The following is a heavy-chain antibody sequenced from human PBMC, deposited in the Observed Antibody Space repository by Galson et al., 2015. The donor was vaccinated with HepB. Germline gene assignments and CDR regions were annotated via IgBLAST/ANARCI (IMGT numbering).Heavy chain of an antibody. D-gene: IGHD4-17*01. CDR1: GFSFSEYG. V-gene: IGHV3-30*18. J-gene: IGHJ6*03. CDR2: ISYDGSNT. Sequence: SLRLSCAASGFSFSEYGMHWVRQASGKGLESVAVISYDGSNTYYGDSVKGRFTISRDNSKNTLYLQMNSLRAEDTGVYYCAKDATYGDLAYYYYYMDVWGKGTTVTVSS. CDR3: AKDATYGDLAYYYYYMDV.